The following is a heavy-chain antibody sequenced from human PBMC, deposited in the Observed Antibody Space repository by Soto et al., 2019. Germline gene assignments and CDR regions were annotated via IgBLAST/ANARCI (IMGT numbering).Heavy chain of an antibody. D-gene: IGHD6-6*01. CDR1: RFTFSNDW. CDR3: AKEGDSSSYNYYYLDV. V-gene: IGHV3-74*01. CDR2: INMDGSST. J-gene: IGHJ6*03. Sequence: GSLRLSCAASRFTFSNDWMHWVRQAAGKGLVWVSRINMDGSSTNYADSVKGRFTISRDNAKNTVYLQMNSLRAEDTAVYFCAKEGDSSSYNYYYLDVWGRGTTVTVSS.